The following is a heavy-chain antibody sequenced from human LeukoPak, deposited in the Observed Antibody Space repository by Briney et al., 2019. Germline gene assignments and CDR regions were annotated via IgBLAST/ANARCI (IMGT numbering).Heavy chain of an antibody. V-gene: IGHV4-39*07. D-gene: IGHD6-6*01. Sequence: PSETLSLTCTVSGGSISSSSYYWGWIRQPPGKGLEWIGGIYYSGSTYYNPSLKSRVTISVDTSKNQFSLKLSSVTAADTAVYYCARQLGFYYGMDVWGQGTTVTVSS. J-gene: IGHJ6*02. CDR2: IYYSGST. CDR1: GGSISSSSYY. CDR3: ARQLGFYYGMDV.